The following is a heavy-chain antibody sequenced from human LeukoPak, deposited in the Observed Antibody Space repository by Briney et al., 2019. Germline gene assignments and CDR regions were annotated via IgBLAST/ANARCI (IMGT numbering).Heavy chain of an antibody. J-gene: IGHJ4*02. CDR1: GYTFTSYG. Sequence: GASVKVSCKASGYTFTSYGISWGRQAPGQGLEWMGWISAYNGNTNYAQKLQGRVTMTTDTSTSTAYMELRSLRSDDTAVYYCARAGSITMVRGVIKGGFDYWGQGTLVTVSS. V-gene: IGHV1-18*01. CDR3: ARAGSITMVRGVIKGGFDY. CDR2: ISAYNGNT. D-gene: IGHD3-10*01.